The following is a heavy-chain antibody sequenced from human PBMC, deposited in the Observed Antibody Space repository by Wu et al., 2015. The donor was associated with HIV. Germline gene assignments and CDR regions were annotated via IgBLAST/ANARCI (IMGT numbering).Heavy chain of an antibody. J-gene: IGHJ4*02. CDR1: GGIFSNYD. CDR3: ARGGGSVVVFDY. V-gene: IGHV1-8*03. CDR2: TTPMFGNT. D-gene: IGHD2-15*01. Sequence: QVQLVQSGAEVKKPGSSVKVSCKASGGIFSNYDINWVRQAPGQGLEWSGGTTPMFGNTGYAQKFQGRVTITRNTSISTAYMELSSLRSEDTAVYYCARGGGSVVVFDYWGQGTLVTVSS.